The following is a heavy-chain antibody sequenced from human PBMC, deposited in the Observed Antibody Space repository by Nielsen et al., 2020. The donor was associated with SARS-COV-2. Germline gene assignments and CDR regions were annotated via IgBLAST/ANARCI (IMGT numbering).Heavy chain of an antibody. CDR2: VYYSGRT. D-gene: IGHD1-26*01. Sequence: SETLSLTCTVSGGSIGSGGYYWSWIRQPPGKGLEWIGYVYYSGRTYYNPSLKSRVTISVDPSEKQSSLKMTSVTGADTAVYYCAGLGTYSDAFEIWGQGTMVTVSS. J-gene: IGHJ3*02. CDR1: GGSIGSGGYY. V-gene: IGHV4-30-4*08. CDR3: AGLGTYSDAFEI.